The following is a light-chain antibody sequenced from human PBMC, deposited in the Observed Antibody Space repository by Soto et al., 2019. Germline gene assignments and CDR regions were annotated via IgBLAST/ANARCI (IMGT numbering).Light chain of an antibody. J-gene: IGKJ4*01. Sequence: IILTQSPGTLSLSPGERVTLSCKASQTINNNYVAWYQQRPGRAPRLLVYGASARATGIPDRFRGSGAGTDFTLTISRLEPEDFVVYYCQHHGDLIGFGGGTKV. CDR1: QTINNNY. CDR3: QHHGDLIG. V-gene: IGKV3-20*01. CDR2: GAS.